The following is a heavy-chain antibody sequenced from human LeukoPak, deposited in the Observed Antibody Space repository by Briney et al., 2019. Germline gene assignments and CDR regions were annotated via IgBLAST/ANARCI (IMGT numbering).Heavy chain of an antibody. Sequence: GGSLRLSCAASGFTFSSYSINWVRQAPGKGLEWVSYISSSSSTIYYADSVKGRFTISRDNAKNSLYLQMNSLRAEDTAVYYCASEKISSYDFWSGYQIGYFDYWGQGTLVTVSS. CDR1: GFTFSSYS. J-gene: IGHJ4*02. D-gene: IGHD3-3*01. V-gene: IGHV3-48*01. CDR2: ISSSSSTI. CDR3: ASEKISSYDFWSGYQIGYFDY.